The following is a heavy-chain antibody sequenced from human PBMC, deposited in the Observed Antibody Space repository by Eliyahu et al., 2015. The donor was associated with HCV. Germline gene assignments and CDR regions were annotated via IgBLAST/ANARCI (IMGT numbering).Heavy chain of an antibody. Sequence: QVQLVESGGGVVQPGRSLTLSCAASGFXFSSCGMHWVRQAPGKGLEWVAVIWYDGSNKHYADSVKGRFTISRDNFQRTLYLQMDSLRAEDTAVYYCARDKNSWLGGFGPEDYWGQGTLVTVSS. J-gene: IGHJ4*02. D-gene: IGHD2-15*01. CDR2: IWYDGSNK. CDR1: GFXFSSCG. V-gene: IGHV3-33*01. CDR3: ARDKNSWLGGFGPEDY.